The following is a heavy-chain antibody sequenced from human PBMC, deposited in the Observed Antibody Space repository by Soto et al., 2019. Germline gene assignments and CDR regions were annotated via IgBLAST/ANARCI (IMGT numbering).Heavy chain of an antibody. CDR2: INSDGSIT. D-gene: IGHD3-16*02. J-gene: IGHJ4*02. Sequence: QPXEALSLSCAASGFTFSSYLRHGVRQVPEKGRVWVSRINSDGSITNYADAVKGRFTISRDKVKNTLYLEMNSLRAEDTAVYYCVRYSRSVGGSYRPDYWGQGTLVTVS. CDR3: VRYSRSVGGSYRPDY. V-gene: IGHV3-74*01. CDR1: GFTFSSYL.